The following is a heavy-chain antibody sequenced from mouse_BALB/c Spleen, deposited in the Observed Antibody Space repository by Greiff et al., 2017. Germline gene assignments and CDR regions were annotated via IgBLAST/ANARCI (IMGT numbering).Heavy chain of an antibody. CDR1: GYSITSDYA. D-gene: IGHD2-10*02. CDR3: ARKYGNYVDAMDY. J-gene: IGHJ4*01. CDR2: ISYSGST. Sequence: DVKLVESGPGLVKPSQSLSLTCTVTGYSITSDYAWNWIRQFPGNKLEWMGYISYSGSTSYNPSLKSRISITRDTSKNQFFLQLNSVTTEDTATYYCARKYGNYVDAMDYGGQGTSVTVSS. V-gene: IGHV3-2*02.